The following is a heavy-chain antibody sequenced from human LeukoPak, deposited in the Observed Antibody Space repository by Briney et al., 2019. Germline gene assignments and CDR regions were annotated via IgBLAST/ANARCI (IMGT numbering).Heavy chain of an antibody. CDR3: ARVEVYYDILTGPPPRDI. Sequence: GGSLRLSCAASGFTFSSYWMHWVRQAPGKGLVWVSRINSDGSSTSYADSVKGRFTISRDNAKNTLYLQMNSLRAEDTAVYYCARVEVYYDILTGPPPRDIWGQGTMVTVSS. D-gene: IGHD3-9*01. V-gene: IGHV3-74*01. J-gene: IGHJ3*02. CDR2: INSDGSST. CDR1: GFTFSSYW.